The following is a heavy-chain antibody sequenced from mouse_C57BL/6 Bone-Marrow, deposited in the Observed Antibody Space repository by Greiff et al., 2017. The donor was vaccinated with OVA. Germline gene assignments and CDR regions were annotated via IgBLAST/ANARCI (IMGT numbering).Heavy chain of an antibody. CDR1: GYTFTDYY. V-gene: IGHV1-19*01. Sequence: EVQLQQSGPVLVKPGASVKMSCKASGYTFTDYYMNWVKQSHGKSLEWIGVINPYNGGTSYNQKFKGKATLTVDKSSSTAYMELNSLTSEDSAVYYCARAYYYGSRNWYFDVWGTGTTVTVSS. CDR3: ARAYYYGSRNWYFDV. J-gene: IGHJ1*03. CDR2: INPYNGGT. D-gene: IGHD1-1*01.